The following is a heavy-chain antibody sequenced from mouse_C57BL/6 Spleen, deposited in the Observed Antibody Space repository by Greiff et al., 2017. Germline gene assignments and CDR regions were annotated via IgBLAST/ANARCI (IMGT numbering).Heavy chain of an antibody. D-gene: IGHD1-1*01. CDR2: IYPNSGGT. CDR1: GYTFPSYW. Sequence: QVQLQQPGAELVKPGASVKLSCKASGYTFPSYWMHWVKQRPGRGLEWIGRIYPNSGGTKYNEKFKSKVTLTGDKPSSTAYMQRSSLASEDSAVYYGAREGYFYGRGFDYWGQGTSVTVSS. J-gene: IGHJ2*02. CDR3: AREGYFYGRGFDY. V-gene: IGHV1-72*01.